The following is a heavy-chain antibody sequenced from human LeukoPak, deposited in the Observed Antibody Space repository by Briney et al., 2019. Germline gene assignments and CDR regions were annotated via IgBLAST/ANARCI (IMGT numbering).Heavy chain of an antibody. CDR1: GGSFRGYY. CDR2: INHSGST. D-gene: IGHD4-23*01. Sequence: PSETLSLTCAVCGGSFRGYYWSWIRQPPGKGLEWIGEINHSGSTNYNPSLKSRVTISVDTSKNQFSLKLSSVTAADTAVYYCARGRTVVRFWGQGTLVTVSS. J-gene: IGHJ4*02. CDR3: ARGRTVVRF. V-gene: IGHV4-34*01.